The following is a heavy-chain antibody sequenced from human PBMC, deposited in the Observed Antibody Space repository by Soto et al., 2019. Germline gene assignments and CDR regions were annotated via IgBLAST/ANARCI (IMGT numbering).Heavy chain of an antibody. D-gene: IGHD4-17*01. Sequence: QVQLAESGGGAVQPGGSLRLSCAASGFTFSNYGMLWVRQAPGEGLQWVTAISNDGNDKKYADAVKGRLTISRDNSKNTLYLEMNGLRIEDTAVYYCSGVPGDGGRKWYFDLWGRGILVTVSS. V-gene: IGHV3-30-3*01. CDR2: ISNDGNDK. CDR1: GFTFSNYG. CDR3: SGVPGDGGRKWYFDL. J-gene: IGHJ2*01.